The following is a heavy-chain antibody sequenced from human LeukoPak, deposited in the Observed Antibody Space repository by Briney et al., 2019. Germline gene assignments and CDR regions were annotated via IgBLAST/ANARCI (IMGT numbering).Heavy chain of an antibody. CDR3: ARGVTYFDY. J-gene: IGHJ4*02. V-gene: IGHV4-59*01. Sequence: SETLSLTCTVSGGSISSYYWSWIRQPPGKGLEWIGYIYYSGSTNYNPSLKSRVTISVDTSKNQFSLKLSSVTAADTAVYYCARGVTYFDYWGQGTLVTVSS. CDR2: IYYSGST. CDR1: GGSISSYY. D-gene: IGHD5-18*01.